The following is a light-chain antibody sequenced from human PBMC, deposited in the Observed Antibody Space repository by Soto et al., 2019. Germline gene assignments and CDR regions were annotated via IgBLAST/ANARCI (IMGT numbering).Light chain of an antibody. CDR2: EVA. V-gene: IGLV2-14*01. Sequence: QSALTQPPSVSGSPGQSVTISCSGTIDDVTAYYRVSWYQHQPGKAPKLMIYEVASRPSGVSNRFSGSKSGNTASLTIAGLRAEDEGDYYCSSHSSSNTLVVFGGGTKVTVL. CDR1: IDDVTAYYR. J-gene: IGLJ3*02. CDR3: SSHSSSNTLVV.